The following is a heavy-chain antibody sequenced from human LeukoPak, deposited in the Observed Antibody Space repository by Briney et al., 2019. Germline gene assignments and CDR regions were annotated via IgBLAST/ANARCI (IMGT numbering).Heavy chain of an antibody. J-gene: IGHJ4*02. CDR1: GFTFSTYW. D-gene: IGHD3-3*01. CDR2: IKQDGSEK. Sequence: PGGSLRLSCAASGFTFSTYWMSWVRQAPGKGLEWVANIKQDGSEKYYVDSVKGRFTISRDNAMNSLYLQMNSLRTEDTAVYYCTRADDFWSGYHFDYWGQGTLVTVSS. CDR3: TRADDFWSGYHFDY. V-gene: IGHV3-7*03.